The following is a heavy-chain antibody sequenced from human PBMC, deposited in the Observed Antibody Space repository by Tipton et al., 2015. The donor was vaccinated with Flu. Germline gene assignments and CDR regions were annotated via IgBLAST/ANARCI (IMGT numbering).Heavy chain of an antibody. D-gene: IGHD6-13*01. CDR2: ISSSSSYI. V-gene: IGHV3-21*01. Sequence: SLRLSCAASGFTFSSYSMNWVRQAPGKGLEWVSSISSSSSYIYYADSVKGRFTISRDNAKNSLYLQMNSLRAEDTAVYYCARDLEQQAERMRGGDAFDIWGQGTMVPVSS. CDR1: GFTFSSYS. CDR3: ARDLEQQAERMRGGDAFDI. J-gene: IGHJ3*02.